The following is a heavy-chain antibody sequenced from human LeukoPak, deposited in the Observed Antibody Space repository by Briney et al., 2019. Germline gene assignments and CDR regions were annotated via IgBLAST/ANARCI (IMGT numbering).Heavy chain of an antibody. J-gene: IGHJ5*02. V-gene: IGHV3-11*01. Sequence: GGSLRLSCAASGFNFRDYYMTWIRQSPGKGLEWVSYISNTGDATHYADSVKGRFTITRDNANNSVYLQMSFLRVEDTAVYYCARDPSPIVGASVNWFDPWGQGTLVTVSS. D-gene: IGHD1-26*01. CDR2: ISNTGDAT. CDR3: ARDPSPIVGASVNWFDP. CDR1: GFNFRDYY.